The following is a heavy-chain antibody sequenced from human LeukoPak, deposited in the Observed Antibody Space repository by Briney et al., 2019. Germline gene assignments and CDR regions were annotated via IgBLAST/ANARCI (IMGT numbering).Heavy chain of an antibody. D-gene: IGHD2-21*02. CDR1: GGSISSYY. J-gene: IGHJ5*02. CDR3: ARDPVAYCGGDCYSVNWFDP. CDR2: IYTSGST. Sequence: SETLSLTCTVCGGSISSYYWSWIRQPAGKGLEWIGRIYTSGSTNYNPSLKSRVTMSVDTSKNQFSLKLSSVTAADTAVYYCARDPVAYCGGDCYSVNWFDPWGQGTLVTVSS. V-gene: IGHV4-4*07.